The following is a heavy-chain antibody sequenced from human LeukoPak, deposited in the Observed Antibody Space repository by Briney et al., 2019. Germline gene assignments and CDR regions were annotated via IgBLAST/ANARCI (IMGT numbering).Heavy chain of an antibody. Sequence: SETLSLTCTVSGYSISSGYYWGWIRQPPGKGLEWIGSIYHSGSTYYNPSLKSRVTISVDTSKNQFSLKLSSVTAADTAVYCCARVLSVVPAAMDFENAFDIWGQGTMVTVSS. J-gene: IGHJ3*02. V-gene: IGHV4-38-2*02. CDR3: ARVLSVVPAAMDFENAFDI. D-gene: IGHD2-2*01. CDR2: IYHSGST. CDR1: GYSISSGYY.